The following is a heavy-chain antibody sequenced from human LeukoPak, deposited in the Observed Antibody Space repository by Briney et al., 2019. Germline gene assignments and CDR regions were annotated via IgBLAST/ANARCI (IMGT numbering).Heavy chain of an antibody. CDR2: ISSSSSTI. V-gene: IGHV3-48*04. CDR1: GFTFSSYS. D-gene: IGHD1-26*01. J-gene: IGHJ5*02. Sequence: GGSLRLSCAASGFTFSSYSMNWVRQAPGKWLEWVSYISSSSSTIYYADSVKGRFTISRDNAKNSLYLQMNSLRAEDTAVYYCASTGIVGAHNWFDPWGQGTLVTVSS. CDR3: ASTGIVGAHNWFDP.